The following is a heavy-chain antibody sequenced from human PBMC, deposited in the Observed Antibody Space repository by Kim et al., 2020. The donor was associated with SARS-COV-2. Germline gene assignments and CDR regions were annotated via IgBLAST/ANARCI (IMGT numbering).Heavy chain of an antibody. CDR2: IYHSGST. D-gene: IGHD6-13*01. V-gene: IGHV4-4*02. CDR3: ARVVVLAAGSYGMDV. J-gene: IGHJ6*02. Sequence: SETLSLTCAVSGGSISSSNWWSWVRQPPGKGLEWIGEIYHSGSTNYNPSLKSRVTISVDKSKNQFSLKLSSVTAADTAVYYCARVVVLAAGSYGMDVWGQGTTVTVSS. CDR1: GGSISSSNW.